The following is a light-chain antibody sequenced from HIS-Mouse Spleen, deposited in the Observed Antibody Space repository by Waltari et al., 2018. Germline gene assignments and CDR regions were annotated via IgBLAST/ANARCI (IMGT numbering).Light chain of an antibody. J-gene: IGKJ5*01. CDR1: QNLLHSNGYNY. V-gene: IGKV2-28*01. CDR2: LGS. CDR3: MQALQTPEIT. Sequence: DIVMTQSPLSLPVTPGEPASISCRSSQNLLHSNGYNYLDWYLQKPGQSPQLLIYLGSNRASGVPDRFSGSGSGTDFTLKISRVEAEDVGVYYCMQALQTPEITFGQGTRLEIK.